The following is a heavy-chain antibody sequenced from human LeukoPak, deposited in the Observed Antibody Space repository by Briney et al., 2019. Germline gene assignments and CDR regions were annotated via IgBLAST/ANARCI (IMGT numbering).Heavy chain of an antibody. D-gene: IGHD3-22*01. V-gene: IGHV1-18*01. J-gene: IGHJ4*02. CDR2: ISAYNGNT. CDR1: GYTFTSYG. Sequence: ASVKVSCKASGYTFTSYGISWVRQAPGQGLEWMGWISAYNGNTNYAQKLQGRVTMTTDTSTSTAYMELRSLRSDDTAVYYCARDRSQTYYYGSSGYRTFDYWGQGTLVTVSS. CDR3: ARDRSQTYYYGSSGYRTFDY.